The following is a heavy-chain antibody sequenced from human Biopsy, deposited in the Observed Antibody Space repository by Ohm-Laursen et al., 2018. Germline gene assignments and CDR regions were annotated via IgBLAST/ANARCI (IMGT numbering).Heavy chain of an antibody. Sequence: SSVKVSCKASGGTFSNYAISWVRQAPGEGLEWMGGIIAVSGLVNYAPKFQGRVSITADKSTTTAYMELSNLKSGDTAVYYCATPFQYYDSWGGYPPFDHWGQGTLVTASS. CDR3: ATPFQYYDSWGGYPPFDH. J-gene: IGHJ4*02. CDR1: GGTFSNYA. V-gene: IGHV1-69*17. CDR2: IIAVSGLV. D-gene: IGHD3-3*01.